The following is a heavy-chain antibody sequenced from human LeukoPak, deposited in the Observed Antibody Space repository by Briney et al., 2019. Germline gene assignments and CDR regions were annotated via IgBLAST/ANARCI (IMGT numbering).Heavy chain of an antibody. CDR2: ISLTGRT. Sequence: SETLSHPYGVSGGSISTTNWWSWVRQPPGQGLEWVGEISLTGRTNYNPSLNGRVTMSLDESSNQLSLNLTSVTAADTAVYYCSRENGAFSPFGYWGQGTLVTVPS. CDR1: GGSISTTNW. CDR3: SRENGAFSPFGY. D-gene: IGHD2-8*01. V-gene: IGHV4-4*02. J-gene: IGHJ4*02.